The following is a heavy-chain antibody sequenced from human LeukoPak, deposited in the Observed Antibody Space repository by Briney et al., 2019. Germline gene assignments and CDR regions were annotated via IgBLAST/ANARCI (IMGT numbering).Heavy chain of an antibody. CDR2: IYPGDSDT. J-gene: IGHJ4*02. V-gene: IGHV5-51*01. CDR3: ARVYDSSGYAFDY. CDR1: GYSFTSYW. D-gene: IGHD3-22*01. Sequence: GGSLKISCKGSGYSFTSYWIGWVRQMPGKGLEWMGIIYPGDSDTRYSPSFQGQVTISADKSISTAYLQWSSLKASDTAMYYCARVYDSSGYAFDYWGQGTLVTVSS.